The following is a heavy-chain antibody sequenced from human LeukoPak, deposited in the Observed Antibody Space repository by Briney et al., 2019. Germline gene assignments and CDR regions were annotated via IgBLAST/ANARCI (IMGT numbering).Heavy chain of an antibody. J-gene: IGHJ3*02. CDR3: ARDLSGYCTIGTCYAFYI. Sequence: PGGSLRLSSAPSEVSVSSNLMNWVRQAPGKGLEWVSVIYTDGNTYYADSVKGRFTISRDKSKNTMYLQMNSLRAEDTALYYCARDLSGYCTIGTCYAFYICSQGTMVTVSS. V-gene: IGHV3-53*01. CDR2: IYTDGNT. CDR1: EVSVSSNL. D-gene: IGHD2-8*01.